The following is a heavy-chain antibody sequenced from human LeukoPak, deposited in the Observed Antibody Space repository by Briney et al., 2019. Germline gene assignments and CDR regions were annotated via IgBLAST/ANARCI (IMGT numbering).Heavy chain of an antibody. J-gene: IGHJ4*02. CDR1: GFTFSSSA. V-gene: IGHV3-21*01. CDR3: ASGIRERGFDY. CDR2: ISPTGGAI. Sequence: GSLRLSCAASGFTFSSSAMNWVRQAPGGGLGLVSSISPTGGAIFYADSLRGRFTISRDNAKNSLYLQMNSLRAEDTALYFCASGIRERGFDYWGQGTLVTVSS. D-gene: IGHD1-1*01.